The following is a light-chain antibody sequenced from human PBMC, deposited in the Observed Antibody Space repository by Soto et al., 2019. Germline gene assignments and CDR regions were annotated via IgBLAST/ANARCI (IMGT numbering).Light chain of an antibody. J-gene: IGLJ1*01. V-gene: IGLV2-11*01. Sequence: QSVLAQPRSVSGSPGQSVTISCTGTSSDVGGYNHVSWYQQHPGKAPKLIIYDVSTRPSGVPDRFSGSKSGNTASLTISGLQAEDEADYYCSLYTSENTYVFGTGTKVTVL. CDR3: SLYTSENTYV. CDR2: DVS. CDR1: SSDVGGYNH.